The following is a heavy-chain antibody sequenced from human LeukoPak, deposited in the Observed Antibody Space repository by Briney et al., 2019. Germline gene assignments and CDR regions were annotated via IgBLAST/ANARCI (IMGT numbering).Heavy chain of an antibody. V-gene: IGHV1-69*05. J-gene: IGHJ6*03. CDR1: GGTFSSYA. Sequence: SVKVSCKASGGTFSSYAISWVRQAPGQGLEWMGGIIPIFGTANYAQKFQGRVTMTRDMSTSTVYMELSSLRSDDTAVYYCASQVGYYGSGSYPLYYYYMDVWGKGTTVTVSS. CDR2: IIPIFGTA. CDR3: ASQVGYYGSGSYPLYYYYMDV. D-gene: IGHD3-10*01.